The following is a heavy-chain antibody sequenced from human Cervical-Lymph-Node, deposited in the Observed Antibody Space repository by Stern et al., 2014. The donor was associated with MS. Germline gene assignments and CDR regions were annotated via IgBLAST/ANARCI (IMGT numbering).Heavy chain of an antibody. V-gene: IGHV4-61*02. Sequence: VQLVESGPVLVKPSPTLSLTCTVSGGSISSSGYYWSWIRQPPDKGLEWIGRIHDSGSTYYNPSLKRRVTISMATANNPFSLKVPSVTAADTAVYYCATTRWDLFTWNWFDPWGQGTLVTVSS. J-gene: IGHJ5*02. CDR2: IHDSGST. D-gene: IGHD1-26*01. CDR1: GGSISSSGYY. CDR3: ATTRWDLFTWNWFDP.